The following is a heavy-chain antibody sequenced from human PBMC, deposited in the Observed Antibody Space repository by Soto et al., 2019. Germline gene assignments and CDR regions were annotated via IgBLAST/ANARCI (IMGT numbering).Heavy chain of an antibody. V-gene: IGHV3-64*01. CDR1: GFTFSSYA. CDR3: ARVKQWLVHAFDI. D-gene: IGHD6-19*01. J-gene: IGHJ3*02. CDR2: ISSNGGST. Sequence: GGSLRLSCAASGFTFSSYAMYWVRQAPGKGLEYVSAISSNGGSTYYANSVKGRFTISRDNSKNTLYLQMGSLRAEDMAVYYCARVKQWLVHAFDIWGQGTMVTVSS.